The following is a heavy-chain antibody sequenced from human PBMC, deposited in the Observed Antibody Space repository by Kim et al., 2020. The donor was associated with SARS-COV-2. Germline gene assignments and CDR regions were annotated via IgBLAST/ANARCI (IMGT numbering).Heavy chain of an antibody. V-gene: IGHV4-34*01. J-gene: IGHJ3*02. Sequence: SETLSLTCAVYGGSFSGYYWSWIRKPPGKGLEWIGEINHSGSTNYNPSLKSRVTISVDTSKNQFSLKLSSVTAADTAVYYCARAAPHLGDAFDIWGQGTMVTVSS. D-gene: IGHD1-26*01. CDR2: INHSGST. CDR3: ARAAPHLGDAFDI. CDR1: GGSFSGYY.